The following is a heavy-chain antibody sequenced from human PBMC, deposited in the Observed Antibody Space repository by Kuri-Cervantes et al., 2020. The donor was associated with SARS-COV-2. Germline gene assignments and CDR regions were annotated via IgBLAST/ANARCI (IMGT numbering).Heavy chain of an antibody. CDR3: ARQAIVLMVYATTFDY. J-gene: IGHJ4*02. V-gene: IGHV4-39*01. D-gene: IGHD2-8*01. CDR2: IHYSGNT. CDR1: GGSISSPNYY. Sequence: SETLSLTCTFSGGSISSPNYYWGWIRQPPGKGLEWIGSIHYSGNTHYSPSLKSRVTISVDTSKNQFSLKLSSVTAADTAVYYCARQAIVLMVYATTFDYWGQGTLVTVSS.